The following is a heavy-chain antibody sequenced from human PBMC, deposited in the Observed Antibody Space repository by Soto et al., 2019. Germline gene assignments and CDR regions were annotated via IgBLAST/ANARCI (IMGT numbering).Heavy chain of an antibody. CDR2: INPNSGAT. D-gene: IGHD1-1*01. CDR1: GSAVTGQF. V-gene: IGHV1-2*02. J-gene: IGHJ4*01. Sequence: ASVKPSFKAYGSAVTGQFIYSVRQAPGQGLEWMGWINPNSGATKYAQKFRGRVTMTRDTSINTAHMELSRLRSDDTAVYYCARGGGTTLAPLRWGHGTLVTFSS. CDR3: ARGGGTTLAPLR.